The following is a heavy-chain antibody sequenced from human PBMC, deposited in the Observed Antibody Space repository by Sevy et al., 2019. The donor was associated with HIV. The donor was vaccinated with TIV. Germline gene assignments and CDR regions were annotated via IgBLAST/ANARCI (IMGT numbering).Heavy chain of an antibody. V-gene: IGHV3-30*02. CDR3: AREGGYSDQGMDV. CDR2: IRNDGSTK. J-gene: IGHJ6*02. Sequence: GGSLRLSCAASGFIFKSYGMHWVRQAPGKGLEWVTFIRNDGSTKYYADSVRGRFTASRDNSKNTLYLQMNSLRAEDTAVYYCAREGGYSDQGMDVWGQGTTVTVSS. D-gene: IGHD5-12*01. CDR1: GFIFKSYG.